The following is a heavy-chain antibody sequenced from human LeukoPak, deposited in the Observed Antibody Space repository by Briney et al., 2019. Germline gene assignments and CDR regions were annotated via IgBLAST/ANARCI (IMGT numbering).Heavy chain of an antibody. CDR3: AKDPPSFHH. Sequence: PGGSLRLSCAASGLTFSSSSTNWLRQAPGMGLEWVSSISSSSTYIYYADSVKGRFTISRDNAKNSLYLQMNSLRAEDTAIYYCAKDPPSFHHWGQGTLVTVSS. CDR1: GLTFSSSS. CDR2: ISSSSTYI. V-gene: IGHV3-21*01. J-gene: IGHJ1*01.